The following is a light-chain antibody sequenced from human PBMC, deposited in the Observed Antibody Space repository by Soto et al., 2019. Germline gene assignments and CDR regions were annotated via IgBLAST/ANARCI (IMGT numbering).Light chain of an antibody. Sequence: QSALTQPASVSGSPGQSITISCTGTSSDVGAYNYVSWYQQHPGKAPKLMIYDVTNRPSGVSSRFSGSKSGNTASLTISGLQAEDEADYYCCSYTSSTTPLFGGGTQLTVL. CDR1: SSDVGAYNY. CDR2: DVT. V-gene: IGLV2-14*01. J-gene: IGLJ2*01. CDR3: CSYTSSTTPL.